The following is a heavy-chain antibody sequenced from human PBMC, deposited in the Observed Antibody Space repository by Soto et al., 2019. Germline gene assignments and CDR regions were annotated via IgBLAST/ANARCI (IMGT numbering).Heavy chain of an antibody. CDR3: ARYLGSQYRGYWFAP. Sequence: ASVKVSCKASGYTFTSYSMHWVRQAPGQRLEWMGWINAGNVNTKYSQKFQGRVTITRDTSASTAYMELSSLRSEDTAVYYCARYLGSQYRGYWFAPPGQGSLVLVSS. V-gene: IGHV1-3*01. J-gene: IGHJ5*02. CDR2: INAGNVNT. CDR1: GYTFTSYS. D-gene: IGHD1-1*01.